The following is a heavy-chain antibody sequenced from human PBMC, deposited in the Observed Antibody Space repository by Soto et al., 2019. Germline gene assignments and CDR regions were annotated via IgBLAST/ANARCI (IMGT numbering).Heavy chain of an antibody. D-gene: IGHD2-15*01. CDR1: AFPLRNAW. CDR3: ARDDVLFDGGRCYGIPLDV. J-gene: IGHJ6*04. V-gene: IGHV3-15*07. CDR2: ITSKPDSGTV. Sequence: GGSLRLSCAASAFPLRNAWMPSARQPQGKGLEWVGRITSKPDSGTVDYAAPVKGRFTIARDDSQNTLFLQMSSLNTEDTAVYFCARDDVLFDGGRCYGIPLDVWGKGTTVTVSS.